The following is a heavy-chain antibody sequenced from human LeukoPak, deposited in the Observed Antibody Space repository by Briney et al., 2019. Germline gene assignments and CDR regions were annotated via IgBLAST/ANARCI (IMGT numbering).Heavy chain of an antibody. CDR2: IKEDGTKK. CDR3: ATPLDYYDSSGYHQGGD. J-gene: IGHJ4*02. V-gene: IGHV3-7*03. CDR1: GFPFSSFW. D-gene: IGHD3-22*01. Sequence: GGSLRLSCAASGFPFSSFWMTWVRQAPGKGLEWVANIKEDGTKKNYVDSVKGRFTIFRDNAKNSLYLQMNSLRAEDTAVYYCATPLDYYDSSGYHQGGDWGQGTLVTVSS.